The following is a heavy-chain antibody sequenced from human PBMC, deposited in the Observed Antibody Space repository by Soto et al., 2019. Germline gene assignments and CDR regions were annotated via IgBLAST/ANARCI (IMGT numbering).Heavy chain of an antibody. D-gene: IGHD1-7*01. CDR1: GCTFTDYF. V-gene: IGHV1-2*02. CDR3: ARVMDDWNSVRFDP. Sequence: QVQLVQSGAEVKKPGASVRVSGKTSGCTFTDYFMHWARQAPGQGLEWMGCINPNSGATNSAQTFQGRVTLTRDTSIATAYMELSALRFDDTAVYFCARVMDDWNSVRFDPWGQGTLVTISS. CDR2: INPNSGAT. J-gene: IGHJ5*02.